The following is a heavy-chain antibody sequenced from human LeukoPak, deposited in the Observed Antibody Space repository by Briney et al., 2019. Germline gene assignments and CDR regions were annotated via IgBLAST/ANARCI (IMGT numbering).Heavy chain of an antibody. D-gene: IGHD6-19*01. CDR3: AKDIPRRIAVAGLTPDY. J-gene: IGHJ4*02. CDR1: GFTFDDYA. CDR2: ISWNSGSI. Sequence: PGGSLRLSCAASGFTFDDYAMHWVRQAPGKGLEWVSGISWNSGSIGCADSVKGRFTISRDNAKNSLYLQMNSLRAEDTALYYCAKDIPRRIAVAGLTPDYWGQGTLVTVSS. V-gene: IGHV3-9*01.